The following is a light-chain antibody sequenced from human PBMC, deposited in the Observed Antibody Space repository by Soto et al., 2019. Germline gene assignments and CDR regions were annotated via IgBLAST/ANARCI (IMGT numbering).Light chain of an antibody. CDR3: CSYAGPSTI. Sequence: QSALTQPASVSGSPGQSITISCTGTSSDIGSYKFVSWFQQHPGKVPKLIIYEGTERPSGVSNRFSASKSGNTASLTISGLQSEDEADYYCCSYAGPSTIFGGGTKLTVL. CDR2: EGT. V-gene: IGLV2-23*01. J-gene: IGLJ2*01. CDR1: SSDIGSYKF.